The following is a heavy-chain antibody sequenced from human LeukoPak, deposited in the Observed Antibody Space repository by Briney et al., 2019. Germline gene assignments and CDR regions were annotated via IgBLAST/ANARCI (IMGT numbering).Heavy chain of an antibody. CDR2: ISYDGSNK. CDR1: GFAFSSYG. D-gene: IGHD3-3*01. CDR3: AKEADFTFDY. J-gene: IGHJ4*02. Sequence: PGRSLRLSCAASGFAFSSYGMHWVRQAPGKGLEWVAVISYDGSNKYYADSVKGRFTISRDNSKNTLYLQMNSLRAEDTAVYYCAKEADFTFDYWGQGTLVTVSS. V-gene: IGHV3-30*18.